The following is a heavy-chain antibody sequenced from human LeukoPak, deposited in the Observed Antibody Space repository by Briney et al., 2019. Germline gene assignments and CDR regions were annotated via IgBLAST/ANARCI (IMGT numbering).Heavy chain of an antibody. D-gene: IGHD6-13*01. CDR3: ARQRGSSWAYYYYYGMDV. J-gene: IGHJ6*02. Sequence: SETLSLTCTVSGGSISSYYWSWIRQPPGKGLEWIGYIYYSGSTNYNPSLKSRVTISVDTSKNQFSLKLSSVTAADTAVYYCARQRGSSWAYYYYYGMDVWAKGPRSPSP. V-gene: IGHV4-59*08. CDR2: IYYSGST. CDR1: GGSISSYY.